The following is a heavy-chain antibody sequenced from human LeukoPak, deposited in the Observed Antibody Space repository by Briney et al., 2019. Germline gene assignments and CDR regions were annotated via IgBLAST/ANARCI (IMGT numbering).Heavy chain of an antibody. J-gene: IGHJ4*02. D-gene: IGHD1-26*01. CDR2: IKQDGSEK. CDR3: ARDKIVGATYFDD. CDR1: GFTFTTYW. V-gene: IGHV3-7*01. Sequence: GGSLRLSCAASGFTFTTYWLGWVRQPPGKGLEWVANIKQDGSEKYYVDSMKGRFTISRDNAKNSLYLQMNSLRVEDTAVYYCARDKIVGATYFDDWGQGTLVTVSS.